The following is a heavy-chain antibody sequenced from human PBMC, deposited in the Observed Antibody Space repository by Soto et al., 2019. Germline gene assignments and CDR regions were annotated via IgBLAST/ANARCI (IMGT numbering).Heavy chain of an antibody. D-gene: IGHD6-13*01. J-gene: IGHJ6*02. CDR3: AREPGIAAAATLGGMDV. Sequence: QVQLVESGGGLVKPGGSLRLSCAASGFTFSDYYMSWIRQAPGKGLEWISYISSSGSSLYYADSVKGRFTISRDNAESSLYLQMNRLRAEDTAVYYCAREPGIAAAATLGGMDVWGQGTTVTVSS. CDR2: ISSSGSSL. V-gene: IGHV3-11*01. CDR1: GFTFSDYY.